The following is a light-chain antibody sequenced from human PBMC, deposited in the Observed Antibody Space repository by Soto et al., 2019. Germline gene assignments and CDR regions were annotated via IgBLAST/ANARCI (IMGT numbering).Light chain of an antibody. CDR2: EVS. CDR1: SSDVGAYNF. J-gene: IGLJ1*01. CDR3: VSSNTISTPDV. V-gene: IGLV2-14*01. Sequence: QSALTQPASVSGSPGQSITISCTGTSSDVGAYNFVSWYQHHPGKAPKVMIYEVSNRPSGISNRFSGSKSGNTASLTISGLHAEDEAAYYCVSSNTISTPDVFGTGTKLTVL.